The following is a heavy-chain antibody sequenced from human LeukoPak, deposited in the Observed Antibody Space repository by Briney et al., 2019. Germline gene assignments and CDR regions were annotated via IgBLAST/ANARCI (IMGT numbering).Heavy chain of an antibody. CDR3: TKDLWFDP. Sequence: PGGSLRLSCAAAGFTFGDHAMHWVRQAPGKGLEWVSGISWNSGSIGYADSVKGRFTISRDNAKNSLYLQMNSLRAEDTALYYCTKDLWFDPWGQGTLVTVSS. V-gene: IGHV3-9*01. CDR1: GFTFGDHA. J-gene: IGHJ5*02. CDR2: ISWNSGSI.